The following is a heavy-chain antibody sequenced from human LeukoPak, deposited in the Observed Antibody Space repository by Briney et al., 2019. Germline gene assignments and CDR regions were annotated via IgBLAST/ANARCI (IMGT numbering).Heavy chain of an antibody. CDR1: GGSFSGYY. D-gene: IGHD3-22*01. Sequence: PSETLSLTCAVYGGSFSGYYWSWIRQPPGKGLEWIGEINHSGSTNYNPSLKSRVTISVDTSKNQFSLNLSSVTAADTAVYYCARGGITMIVVVITREFFFDYWGQGTLVTVSS. V-gene: IGHV4-34*01. CDR3: ARGGITMIVVVITREFFFDY. J-gene: IGHJ4*02. CDR2: INHSGST.